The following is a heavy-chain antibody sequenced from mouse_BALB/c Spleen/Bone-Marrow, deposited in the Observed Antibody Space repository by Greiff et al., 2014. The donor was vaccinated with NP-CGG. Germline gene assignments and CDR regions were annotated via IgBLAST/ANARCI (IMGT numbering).Heavy chain of an antibody. V-gene: IGHV1S41*01. D-gene: IGHD2-2*01. CDR1: GYTFTNYW. CDR3: ARERYGYDGWYFDV. J-gene: IGHJ1*01. CDR2: IAPGSGST. Sequence: DLVKPGASVKLFCKASGYTFTNYWINWIKQRPGQGLEWIGRIAPGSGSTYYNEMFKGKTTLTVDTSSSTAYIQLSSLSSEDSDVYFCARERYGYDGWYFDVWGAGTTVTVSS.